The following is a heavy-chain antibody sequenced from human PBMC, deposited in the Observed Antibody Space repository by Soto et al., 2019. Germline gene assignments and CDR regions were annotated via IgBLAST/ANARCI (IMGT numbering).Heavy chain of an antibody. V-gene: IGHV4-34*01. CDR1: GGSFSGYY. CDR3: ASYFGGTYWSGGSCYGGSWFDP. D-gene: IGHD2-15*01. J-gene: IGHJ5*02. CDR2: INHSGST. Sequence: SETLSLTCAVYGGSFSGYYWSWIRQPPGKGLEWIGEINHSGSTNYNPSLKSRVTISVDTSKNQFSLKLSSVTAADTAVYYCASYFGGTYWSGGSCYGGSWFDPWGQGTLVTVSS.